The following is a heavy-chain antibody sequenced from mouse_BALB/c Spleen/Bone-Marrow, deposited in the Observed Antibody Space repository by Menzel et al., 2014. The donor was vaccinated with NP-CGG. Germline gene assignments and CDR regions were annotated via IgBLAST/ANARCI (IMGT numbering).Heavy chain of an antibody. D-gene: IGHD2-4*01. J-gene: IGHJ3*01. CDR1: GFTFSNFG. Sequence: EVKLMESGGGLVQPGGSLKLSCAASGFTFSNFGMYWVRQAPEKGLEFVATINTNGGTIYYPDSVKGRFTISRDNPKNTLYLQMRSLKSEDTAMYYCARGDDYVSCFAYWGQGTLVTVSA. CDR3: ARGDDYVSCFAY. V-gene: IGHV5-6-3*01. CDR2: INTNGGTI.